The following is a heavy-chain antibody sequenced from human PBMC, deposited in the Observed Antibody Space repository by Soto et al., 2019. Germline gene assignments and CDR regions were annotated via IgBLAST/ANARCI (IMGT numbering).Heavy chain of an antibody. V-gene: IGHV1-69*01. D-gene: IGHD2-2*01. CDR3: ARSQGSSTSLELYYYYYYGMDV. J-gene: IGHJ6*02. CDR2: IIPISGTA. Sequence: QVQLVQSGAEVKKPGSSVKVSCKASGGTFSSYAISWVRQAPGQGLEWMGGIIPISGTANYAQKFQGRVTITADESTITVYMELSSLRSEDTAVYFCARSQGSSTSLELYYYYYYGMDVWGQGTTVTVSS. CDR1: GGTFSSYA.